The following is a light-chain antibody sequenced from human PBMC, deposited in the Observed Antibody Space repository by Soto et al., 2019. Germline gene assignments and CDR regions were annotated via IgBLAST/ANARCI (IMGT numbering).Light chain of an antibody. V-gene: IGLV2-8*01. CDR1: SSDVGGHNY. Sequence: QSALTQPPSASGSPGQSVTISCTGTSSDVGGHNYVSWYQQRPGKAPKLIIYEVTQRPSGVSDRFSGSKSGNTATLTVSGLQAEDEADYYCCSYAGYSTPYVFGTGTKLTVL. CDR2: EVT. J-gene: IGLJ1*01. CDR3: CSYAGYSTPYV.